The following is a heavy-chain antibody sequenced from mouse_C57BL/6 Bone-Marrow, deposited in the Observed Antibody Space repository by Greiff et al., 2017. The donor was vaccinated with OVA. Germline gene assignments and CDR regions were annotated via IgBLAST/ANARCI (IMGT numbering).Heavy chain of an antibody. Sequence: VQLQQSVAELVRPGASVKLSCTASGSNIKNTYMHWVKQRPEQGLEWIGRIDPAKDNPKYAPKFPGKAPMTADTPSNTAYLQLSSLSSEDTAVYCCARGNFGSSFYAMDYWGQGTSVTVSS. CDR1: GSNIKNTY. V-gene: IGHV14-3*01. D-gene: IGHD1-1*01. J-gene: IGHJ4*01. CDR3: ARGNFGSSFYAMDY. CDR2: IDPAKDNP.